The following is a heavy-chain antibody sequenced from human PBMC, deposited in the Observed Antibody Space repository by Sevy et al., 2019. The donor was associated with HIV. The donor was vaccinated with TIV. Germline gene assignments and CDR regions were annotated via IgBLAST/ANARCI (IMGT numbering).Heavy chain of an antibody. CDR1: GFTFSSYS. D-gene: IGHD5-18*01. CDR2: ISSSGSYI. J-gene: IGHJ4*02. CDR3: ARDGDTAMVYVGGFYFDY. Sequence: GGSLRLSCAASGFTFSSYSMNWVRQAPGKGLEWVSSISSSGSYIYYADSVKGRFTISRDNAKNSLYLQMNSLRAEDTAVYYCARDGDTAMVYVGGFYFDYWGQGTLVTVSS. V-gene: IGHV3-21*01.